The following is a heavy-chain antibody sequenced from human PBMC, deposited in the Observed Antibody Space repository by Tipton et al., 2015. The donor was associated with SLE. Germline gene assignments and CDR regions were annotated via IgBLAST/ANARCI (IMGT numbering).Heavy chain of an antibody. CDR1: GGSISSHY. CDR3: ARGYSYGFNWFDP. D-gene: IGHD5-18*01. V-gene: IGHV4-59*11. Sequence: LRLSCTVSGGSISSHYWSWIRQPPGKGLEWIGYIYYSGSTNYNPSLKSRVTMSVDSSKNQFSLKLRSVTAADTAVYYCARGYSYGFNWFDPWGQGTLVTVSS. J-gene: IGHJ5*02. CDR2: IYYSGST.